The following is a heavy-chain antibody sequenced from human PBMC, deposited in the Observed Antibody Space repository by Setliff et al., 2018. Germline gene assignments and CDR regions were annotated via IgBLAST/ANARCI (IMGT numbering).Heavy chain of an antibody. J-gene: IGHJ6*02. CDR1: GFSFSDPY. Sequence: GGSLRLSCAASGFSFSDPYMSWVRQAPGKGLEWVSKISGSGITIYYADSVRGRFTISRDNAKNSLFLQMNSPRVEDTAVYYCARDGVSYGMDVWGQGTTVTVSS. V-gene: IGHV3-11*04. CDR3: ARDGVSYGMDV. CDR2: ISGSGITI.